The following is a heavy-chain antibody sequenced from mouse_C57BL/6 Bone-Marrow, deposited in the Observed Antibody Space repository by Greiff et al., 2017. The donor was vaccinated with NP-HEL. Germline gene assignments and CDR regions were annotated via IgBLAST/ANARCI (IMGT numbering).Heavy chain of an antibody. CDR2: INYDGNT. CDR3: AREGGYYGSPFAY. CDR1: GYSITSGYY. Sequence: ESGPGLVKPSQSLSLPCSVTGYSITSGYYWNWIRQFPGNKLEWMGYINYDGNTDYNPSLKNRFSITRETSKNQFFLKLISVTTEDTATYYCAREGGYYGSPFAYWGQGTLVTVSA. J-gene: IGHJ3*01. V-gene: IGHV3-6*01. D-gene: IGHD1-1*01.